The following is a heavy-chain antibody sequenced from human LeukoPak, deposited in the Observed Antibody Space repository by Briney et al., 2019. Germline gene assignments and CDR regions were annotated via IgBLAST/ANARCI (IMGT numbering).Heavy chain of an antibody. D-gene: IGHD5-12*01. Sequence: SGTLSLTCTVSGGSISNYYWSWIRQPAGKGLEWIGRIYSSGTTIYNPSLKSRVTMSVDTSKNQFPLKLSSVTAADTAVYFCASGSSGYDPWGQGTLVTVSS. CDR1: GGSISNYY. J-gene: IGHJ5*02. V-gene: IGHV4-4*07. CDR2: IYSSGTT. CDR3: ASGSSGYDP.